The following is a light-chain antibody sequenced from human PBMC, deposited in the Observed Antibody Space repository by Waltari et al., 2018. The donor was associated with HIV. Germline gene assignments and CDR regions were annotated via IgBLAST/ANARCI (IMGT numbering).Light chain of an antibody. CDR3: SSYTSSSTRV. CDR2: DVS. CDR1: SSDVGDYNY. Sequence: QSALTQPASVSGSPGQSITISCTGTSSDVGDYNYVSWSQQHPGKAPKPIFYDVSNRPSGGSNRFSGSKAGNTASLTISGLQTEDEADYYCSSYTSSSTRVFGTGTKVTVL. J-gene: IGLJ1*01. V-gene: IGLV2-14*01.